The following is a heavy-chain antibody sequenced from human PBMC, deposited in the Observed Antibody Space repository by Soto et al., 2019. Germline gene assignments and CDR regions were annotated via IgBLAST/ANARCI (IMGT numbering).Heavy chain of an antibody. CDR1: GGSFSGYY. V-gene: IGHV4-34*01. CDR3: ARDAFDYGDYGPFWYFDL. CDR2: INHSGST. D-gene: IGHD4-17*01. J-gene: IGHJ2*01. Sequence: QVQLQQWGAGLLKPSETLSLTCAVYGGSFSGYYWSWIRQPPGKGLEWIGEINHSGSTNYNPSLKSRVTISVDTSKNQFSLKLSSVTAADTAVYYCARDAFDYGDYGPFWYFDLWGRGTLVTVSS.